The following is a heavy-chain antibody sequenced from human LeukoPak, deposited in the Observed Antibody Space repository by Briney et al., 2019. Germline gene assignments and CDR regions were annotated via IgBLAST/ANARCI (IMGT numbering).Heavy chain of an antibody. V-gene: IGHV5-10-1*04. J-gene: IGHJ6*02. Sequence: GESLKISCKGSGYSFTSYWISWVRQMPGKGLEWMGRIDPSDSYTNYSPSFQGQVTISADKSISTAYLQWSSLKASDTAMYYCARGSLGVGHYYYGMDVWGQGTTVTVSS. CDR3: ARGSLGVGHYYYGMDV. D-gene: IGHD3-3*01. CDR1: GYSFTSYW. CDR2: IDPSDSYT.